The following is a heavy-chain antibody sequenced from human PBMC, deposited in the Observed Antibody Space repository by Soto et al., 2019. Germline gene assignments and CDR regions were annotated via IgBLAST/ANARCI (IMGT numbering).Heavy chain of an antibody. Sequence: QVQLVQSGAEVKKPGASVKVSCKASGYTFTGYYMHWVRQAPGQGLEWMGWINPNSGGTNYAQKFQGWVTMTRDTSISTAYMELSRLRSDDTAVYYCARGEDMVVVPAAMLYYYYGMDVWGQGTTVTVSS. J-gene: IGHJ6*02. V-gene: IGHV1-2*04. D-gene: IGHD2-2*01. CDR2: INPNSGGT. CDR3: ARGEDMVVVPAAMLYYYYGMDV. CDR1: GYTFTGYY.